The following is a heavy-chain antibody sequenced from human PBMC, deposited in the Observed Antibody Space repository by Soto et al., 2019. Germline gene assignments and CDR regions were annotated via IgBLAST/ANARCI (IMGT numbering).Heavy chain of an antibody. V-gene: IGHV3-30-3*01. CDR3: ARGRAAVAGTSPFYY. CDR1: GFTFSSYA. Sequence: QVQLVESGGGVVQPGRSLRLSCAASGFTFSSYAMHWVRQAPGKGLEWVAVISYDGSNKYYADSVKGRFTISRDNSKNTLYLQMNSLRAEETAVYYCARGRAAVAGTSPFYYWGQGTLVTVSS. D-gene: IGHD6-19*01. CDR2: ISYDGSNK. J-gene: IGHJ4*02.